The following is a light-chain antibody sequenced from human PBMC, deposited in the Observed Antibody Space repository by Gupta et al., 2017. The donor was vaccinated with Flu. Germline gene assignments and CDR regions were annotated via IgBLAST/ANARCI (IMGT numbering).Light chain of an antibody. CDR1: SSDVGGYNY. J-gene: IGLJ3*02. CDR2: EVS. V-gene: IGLV2-14*01. CDR3: SSYTSSSSWV. Sequence: SALTQPASVSGSPAQSLTTSCTGTSSDVGGYNYVSWYQQHPGKAPKLMIYEVSNRTSGGANRFSGSKSGNTASLTSSGLQAEDEDDYYCSSYTSSSSWVFGGGTKLTVL.